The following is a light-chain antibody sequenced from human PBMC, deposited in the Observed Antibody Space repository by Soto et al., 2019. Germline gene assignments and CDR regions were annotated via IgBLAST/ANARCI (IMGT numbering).Light chain of an antibody. CDR3: QQANHFPLT. Sequence: DIQMTQSPSSVSASVGDRVTITCRASQGIDTWLAWYQQKPGQVTKYLIYGASSLHSGMPSRFSGSGSGTYFTRTISSLQPEDFATDFWQQANHFPLTFGGGTRVEIK. CDR2: GAS. CDR1: QGIDTW. J-gene: IGKJ4*01. V-gene: IGKV1-12*01.